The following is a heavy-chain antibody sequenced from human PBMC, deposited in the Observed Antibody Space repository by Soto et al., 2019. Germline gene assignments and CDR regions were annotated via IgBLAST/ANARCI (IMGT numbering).Heavy chain of an antibody. Sequence: ASVKVSCKASGYTFTSYGISWVRQAPGQGLEWMGWISAYNGNTNYAQELQGRVTMTTDTSTSTAYMELRSLRSDDTAVYYCARDKGRYCTNGVCYTGHWGQGTLVTVSS. D-gene: IGHD2-8*01. J-gene: IGHJ4*02. CDR1: GYTFTSYG. V-gene: IGHV1-18*01. CDR2: ISAYNGNT. CDR3: ARDKGRYCTNGVCYTGH.